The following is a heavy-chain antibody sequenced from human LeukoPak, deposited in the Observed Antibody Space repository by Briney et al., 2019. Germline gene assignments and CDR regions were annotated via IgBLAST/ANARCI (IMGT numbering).Heavy chain of an antibody. CDR1: GYNFAHDW. CDR2: IYPGDSDT. CDR3: ARSTSIAVAGPDAFDI. J-gene: IGHJ3*02. D-gene: IGHD6-19*01. V-gene: IGHV5-51*01. Sequence: GESLKISCKGSGYNFAHDWIGWVRQMPGKGLEWMGIIYPGDSDTRYSPSFQGQVTISADKSISTAYLQWSSLKASDTAMYYCARSTSIAVAGPDAFDIWGQGTMVTVSS.